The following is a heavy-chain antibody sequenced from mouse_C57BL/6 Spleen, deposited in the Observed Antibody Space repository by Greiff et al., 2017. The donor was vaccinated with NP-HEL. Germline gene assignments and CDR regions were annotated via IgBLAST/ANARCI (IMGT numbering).Heavy chain of an antibody. CDR3: TTTVVADYYAMDY. CDR2: IDPETGGT. D-gene: IGHD1-1*01. V-gene: IGHV1-15*01. CDR1: GYTFTDYE. J-gene: IGHJ4*01. Sequence: VKLMESGAELVRPGASVTLSCKASGYTFTDYEMHWVKQTPVHGLEWIGAIDPETGGTAYNQKFKGKAILTADKSSSTAYMALRSLTSEDSAVYYCTTTVVADYYAMDYWGQGTSVTVSS.